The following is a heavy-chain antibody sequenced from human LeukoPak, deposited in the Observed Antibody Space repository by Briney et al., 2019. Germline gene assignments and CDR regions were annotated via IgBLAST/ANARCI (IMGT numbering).Heavy chain of an antibody. CDR1: GFSLSTTGVA. Sequence: VSGPTLVNPTQTLTLTCTFSGFSLSTTGVAVAWIRQPPGKALEWLAVTYWNNDKSYSPSLKNRLTITQDTSKNQVILIMANMDPVDTGTYYCAHKGRGSGSYTMWGQGTLVTVSS. V-gene: IGHV2-5*01. CDR3: AHKGRGSGSYTM. J-gene: IGHJ4*02. CDR2: TYWNNDK. D-gene: IGHD3-10*01.